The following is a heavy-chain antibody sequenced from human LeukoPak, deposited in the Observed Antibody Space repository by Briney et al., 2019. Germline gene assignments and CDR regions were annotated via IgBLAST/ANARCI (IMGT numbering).Heavy chain of an antibody. CDR3: ARDCCGEWYFFDY. CDR1: GFTVSSNY. D-gene: IGHD3-10*01. V-gene: IGHV3-53*05. J-gene: IGHJ4*02. Sequence: PGGSLRLSCAASGFTVSSNYMSWVRQAPGKGLEWVSLIYSGGVTYYADSVKGRFTISRDNSKNTLYLQMNSLRAEDTAVYYCARDCCGEWYFFDYWGQGTLVTGSS. CDR2: IYSGGVT.